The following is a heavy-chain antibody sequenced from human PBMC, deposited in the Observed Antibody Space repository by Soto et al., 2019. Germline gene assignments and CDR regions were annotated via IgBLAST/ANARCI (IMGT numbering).Heavy chain of an antibody. CDR2: ISSDGSNK. V-gene: IGHV3-30-3*01. CDR3: ARGNSVYDYVPLG. Sequence: HPGGSLRLSCAASGFTFSSYAMHWVRQAPGKGLEWVAVISSDGSNKYYADSVKGRFTISRDNSKNTLYLQMNSLRAEDTAVYYCARGNSVYDYVPLGWGQGTLVTVSS. CDR1: GFTFSSYA. J-gene: IGHJ4*02. D-gene: IGHD5-12*01.